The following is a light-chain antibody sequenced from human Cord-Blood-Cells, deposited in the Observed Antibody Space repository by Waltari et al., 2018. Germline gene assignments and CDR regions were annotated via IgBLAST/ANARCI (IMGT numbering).Light chain of an antibody. J-gene: IGLJ1*01. CDR3: GTWDSSLSAYV. V-gene: IGLV1-51*02. CDR2: ENN. Sequence: QSVLTQPPSVSAAPGQKVTISCSGRSSNIGHNYVSWYQQLPGTAPKLPIYENNKRPSGIPDRFSGSKSGTSATLGITGLQTGDEADYYCGTWDSSLSAYVFGTGTKVTVL. CDR1: SSNIGHNY.